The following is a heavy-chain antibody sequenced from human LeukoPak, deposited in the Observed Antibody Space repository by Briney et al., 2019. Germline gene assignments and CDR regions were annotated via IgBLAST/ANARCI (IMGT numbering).Heavy chain of an antibody. J-gene: IGHJ4*02. D-gene: IGHD3-22*01. V-gene: IGHV1-2*02. CDR1: GYTFTDYY. CDR2: INPNSGAS. CDR3: AREYYYDSSGYYYGGWDY. Sequence: ASVRVSCKASGYTFTDYYIHWVRQAPGQGLEWMGWINPNSGASNYAQKFQGRVTMTRDTSISTAYMELSSLRSDDTAVYYCAREYYYDSSGYYYGGWDYWGQGTLVTVSS.